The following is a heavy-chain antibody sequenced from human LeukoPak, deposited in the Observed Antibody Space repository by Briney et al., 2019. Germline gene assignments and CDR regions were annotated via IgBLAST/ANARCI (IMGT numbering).Heavy chain of an antibody. J-gene: IGHJ4*02. Sequence: GESLKISCKGSGYSFTSYWIGWVRQMPGKGLEWMGIIYPNDSDTRYSPSFQGQVTISADKSISTAYLQWSSLKASDTAMYYCARIRDRSGGYYWSGYYFDYWGQGTLVTVSS. CDR2: IYPNDSDT. D-gene: IGHD1-26*01. V-gene: IGHV5-51*01. CDR3: ARIRDRSGGYYWSGYYFDY. CDR1: GYSFTSYW.